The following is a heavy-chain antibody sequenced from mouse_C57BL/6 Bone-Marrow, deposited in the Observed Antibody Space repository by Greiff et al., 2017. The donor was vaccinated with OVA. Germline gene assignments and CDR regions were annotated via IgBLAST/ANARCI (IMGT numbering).Heavy chain of an antibody. J-gene: IGHJ2*01. CDR3: AREGTTVVAPYFDY. V-gene: IGHV1-55*01. D-gene: IGHD1-1*01. Sequence: QVQLQQPGAELVKPGASVKMSCKASGYTFTSYWITWVKQRPGQGLEWIGGIYPGSGSTNYNEKFKSKATLTVDTSSSTAYMQLSSLTSEDSAVYYCAREGTTVVAPYFDYWGQGTTLTVSS. CDR1: GYTFTSYW. CDR2: IYPGSGST.